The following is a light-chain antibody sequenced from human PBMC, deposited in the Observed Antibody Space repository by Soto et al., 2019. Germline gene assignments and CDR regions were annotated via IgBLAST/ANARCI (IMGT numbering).Light chain of an antibody. CDR1: QSFTSNY. V-gene: IGKV3-20*01. CDR3: QQYGDSPRT. Sequence: EIVLTQSPGTLSLSQGERGTLSCRASQSFTSNYLAWYQQKPGQAPRLLIYGASSRATGIPDRFSGSGSGTDFTLTISRVEPEYFAVYYCQQYGDSPRTFGQGTTVEIK. CDR2: GAS. J-gene: IGKJ1*01.